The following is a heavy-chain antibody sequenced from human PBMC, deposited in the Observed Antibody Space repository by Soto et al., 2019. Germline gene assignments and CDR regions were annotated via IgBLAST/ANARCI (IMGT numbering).Heavy chain of an antibody. D-gene: IGHD1-1*01. CDR2: ISAHNGNT. V-gene: IGHV1-18*01. J-gene: IGHJ4*02. CDR1: GYDFTTYG. CDR3: ARGRYGDY. Sequence: QVHLVQSGAEVKKPGASVKVSCKGSGYDFTTYGITWVRQAPGQGLEWMAWISAHNGNTDYAQKLQGRVTVTRDTSTRTAYMALRSLRSDDTAVYSCARGRYGDYWGQGALVTVSS.